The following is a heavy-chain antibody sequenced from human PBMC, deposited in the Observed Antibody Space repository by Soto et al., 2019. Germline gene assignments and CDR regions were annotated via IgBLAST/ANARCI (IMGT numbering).Heavy chain of an antibody. Sequence: PGGSLRLSCAASGFIFSDYGMSWIRQAPGKGLEWVSNIGSRSSHTNYADSVKGRFTISRDNSKNTLYLQMNSLRAEDTAVYYCAKGHTAGFDPWGQGTLVTVSS. CDR1: GFIFSDYG. V-gene: IGHV3-11*05. J-gene: IGHJ5*02. CDR3: AKGHTAGFDP. CDR2: IGSRSSHT.